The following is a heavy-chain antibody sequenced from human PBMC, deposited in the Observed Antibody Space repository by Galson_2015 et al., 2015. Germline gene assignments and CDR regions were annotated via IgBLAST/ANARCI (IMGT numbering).Heavy chain of an antibody. J-gene: IGHJ3*02. CDR3: ARMDIVVVVAATRQRVDAFDI. CDR1: GCTFSSYA. Sequence: SVKVSCKASGCTFSSYAISWVRQAPGKGLEWMGGIIPIFGTANYAQKFQGRVTITADKSTSTAYMELSSLRSEDTAVYYCARMDIVVVVAATRQRVDAFDIWGQGTMVTVSS. V-gene: IGHV1-69*06. CDR2: IIPIFGTA. D-gene: IGHD2-15*01.